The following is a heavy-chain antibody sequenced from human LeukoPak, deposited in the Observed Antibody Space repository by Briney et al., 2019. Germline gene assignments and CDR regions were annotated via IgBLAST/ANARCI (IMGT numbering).Heavy chain of an antibody. CDR2: IYSGGST. D-gene: IGHD3-3*01. J-gene: IGHJ4*02. V-gene: IGHV3-53*05. CDR1: GFTVSSNY. Sequence: GGSLRLSCAASGFTVSSNYMSWVRQAPGRGLEWVSVIYSGGSTYYADSVKGRFTISRDNSKDTLYLEMHSLIREDTAVYYCARDLRGDYDFWSGRFPIDWGRGTLVTVPS. CDR3: ARDLRGDYDFWSGRFPID.